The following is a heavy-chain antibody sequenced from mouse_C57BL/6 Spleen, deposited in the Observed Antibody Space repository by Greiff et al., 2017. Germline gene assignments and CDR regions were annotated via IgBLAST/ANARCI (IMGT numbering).Heavy chain of an antibody. Sequence: VQLQQSGAELVRPGASVKLSCTASGFNIKDDYMHWVKQRPEQGLEWIGWIDPENGDTEYASKFQGKATITADTSSNTAYLQLSSLTSEDTAVYYCTCYPAWFADWGQGTLVTVSA. V-gene: IGHV14-4*01. CDR1: GFNIKDDY. CDR2: IDPENGDT. D-gene: IGHD1-1*01. J-gene: IGHJ3*01. CDR3: TCYPAWFAD.